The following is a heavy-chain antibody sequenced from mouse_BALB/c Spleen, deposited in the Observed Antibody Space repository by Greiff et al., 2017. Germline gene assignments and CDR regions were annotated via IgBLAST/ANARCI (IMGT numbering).Heavy chain of an antibody. J-gene: IGHJ2*01. CDR1: GYSITSGYY. CDR2: ISYDGSN. Sequence: DVKLVESGPGLVKPSQSLSLTCSVTGYSITSGYYWNWIRQFPGNKLEWMGYISYDGSNNYNPSLKNRISITRDTSKNQFFLKLNSVTTEDTATYYCARGSSGYYWGQGTTLTVSS. V-gene: IGHV3-6*02. CDR3: ARGSSGYY. D-gene: IGHD3-1*01.